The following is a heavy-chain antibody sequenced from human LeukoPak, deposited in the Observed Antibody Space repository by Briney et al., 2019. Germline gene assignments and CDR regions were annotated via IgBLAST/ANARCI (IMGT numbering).Heavy chain of an antibody. CDR3: ARVSEQLVSRYYYYYMDV. D-gene: IGHD6-6*01. V-gene: IGHV4-59*01. J-gene: IGHJ6*03. Sequence: SETLSLTCTVSGGSISNYYWSWIRQPPGMGLEWIGNIHDSGSTNDNPTLKSRVTMSVDTSKNQFSLRLSSVTAADTAKYYCARVSEQLVSRYYYYYMDVWGKGTTVTVSS. CDR2: IHDSGST. CDR1: GGSISNYY.